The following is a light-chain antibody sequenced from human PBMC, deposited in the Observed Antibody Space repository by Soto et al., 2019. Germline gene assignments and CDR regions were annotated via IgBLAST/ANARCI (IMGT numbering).Light chain of an antibody. Sequence: DIQLTQSPSTLSASVGDRVTITCRASQTISSWLAWYQQKPGKAPNLLIYETSNLESGAPSRFSGSRSGTEFTLTISSLQPDDFASYSCQYYNDYCWTFGKGTKVEIK. J-gene: IGKJ1*01. CDR2: ETS. V-gene: IGKV1-5*03. CDR1: QTISSW. CDR3: QYYNDYCWT.